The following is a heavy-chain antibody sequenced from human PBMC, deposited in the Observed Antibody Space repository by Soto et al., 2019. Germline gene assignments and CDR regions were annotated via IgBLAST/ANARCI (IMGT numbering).Heavy chain of an antibody. CDR1: GYSFTSYG. CDR2: ISAKHGNT. Sequence: ASVKVSCKASGYSFTSYGINWVRQAPGQGLEWMGWISAKHGNTHYAQKLQGRVTMTTDTSTSTAYMELRSLTSDDTAVYYCTRDMLQQPIVGFQDNWFDPWG. D-gene: IGHD6-13*01. CDR3: TRDMLQQPIVGFQDNWFDP. V-gene: IGHV1-18*01. J-gene: IGHJ5*02.